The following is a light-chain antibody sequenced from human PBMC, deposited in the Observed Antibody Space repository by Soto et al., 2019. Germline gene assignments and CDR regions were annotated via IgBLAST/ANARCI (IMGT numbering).Light chain of an antibody. CDR2: EVS. CDR3: SSYTISSTTV. Sequence: QSALTQPASVSGSPGQSLTISCTGTSSDIGGYDFVSWYRQQPGKAPKLLIYEVSHRPSGVSSRFSASKSGNTASLTISGLQAEDEGDYYCSSYTISSTTVFRTGTKLTVL. V-gene: IGLV2-14*01. CDR1: SSDIGGYDF. J-gene: IGLJ1*01.